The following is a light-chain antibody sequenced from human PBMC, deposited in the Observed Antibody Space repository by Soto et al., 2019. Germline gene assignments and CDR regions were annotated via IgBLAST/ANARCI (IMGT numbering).Light chain of an antibody. CDR2: GTG. CDR1: QSVSRSY. J-gene: IGKJ2*01. V-gene: IGKV3-20*01. Sequence: EIVLTQSPGTLSLSPGQRATLSCRASQSVSRSYLAWYQHKRGQAPRLLMFGTGSRATGIPDRLSGTGSGTDFTLIINRLEPEDFAVYYCQQYSSTPHTFGQGTKVDIK. CDR3: QQYSSTPHT.